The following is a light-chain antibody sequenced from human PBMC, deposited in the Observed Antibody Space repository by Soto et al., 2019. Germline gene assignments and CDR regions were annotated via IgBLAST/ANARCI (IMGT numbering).Light chain of an antibody. CDR2: DVS. Sequence: QSALPQPASVSGSLGQSITISCTGTSSDVGAYNYVSWYQQHPGKAPKLMIYDVSNRPSGVSNRFSDSKSVNTTSLTNSGLHAEDEADYYCSSYTSSSTYVVGTGTKLTV. CDR1: SSDVGAYNY. V-gene: IGLV2-14*03. CDR3: SSYTSSSTYV. J-gene: IGLJ1*01.